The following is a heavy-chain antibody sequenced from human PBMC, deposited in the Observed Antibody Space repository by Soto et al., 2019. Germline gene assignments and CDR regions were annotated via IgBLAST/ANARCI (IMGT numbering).Heavy chain of an antibody. J-gene: IGHJ4*02. CDR2: IYSGGST. CDR3: ARDKGGGYDSTPFDY. CDR1: GFTVSSNY. D-gene: IGHD5-12*01. V-gene: IGHV3-53*04. Sequence: GGSLRLSCAASGFTVSSNYMSWVRQAPGKGLEWVSVIYSGGSTYYADSVKGRFTISRHNSKNTLYLQMNSLRAEDTAVYYCARDKGGGYDSTPFDYWGQGTLVTVSS.